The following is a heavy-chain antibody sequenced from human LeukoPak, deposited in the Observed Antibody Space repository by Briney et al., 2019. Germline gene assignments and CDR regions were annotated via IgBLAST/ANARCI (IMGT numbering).Heavy chain of an antibody. CDR2: IYYSGST. D-gene: IGHD2-2*01. CDR1: SGSISSYY. CDR3: ARDQQYHRAAGWFDP. V-gene: IGHV4-59*08. Sequence: PSETLSLTCTVSSGSISSYYWSWIRQPPGKGLEWIGYIYYSGSTNYNPSLKSRVTISLDTSKNQFSLKLNSVTAADTAVYYCARDQQYHRAAGWFDPWGQGTLVTVSA. J-gene: IGHJ5*02.